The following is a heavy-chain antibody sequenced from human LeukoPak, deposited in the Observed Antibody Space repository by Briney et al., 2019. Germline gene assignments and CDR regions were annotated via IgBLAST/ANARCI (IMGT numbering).Heavy chain of an antibody. V-gene: IGHV3-30*03. CDR1: GFTFSSYG. Sequence: PGRSLRLSCAASGFTFSSYGMHWVRQAPGKGLEWVAVISYDGSNKYYADSVKGRFTISRDNSKNTLYLQMNSLRVEDTAVYYCARVGLTTVVPGLHAFDIWGQGTMVTVSS. D-gene: IGHD4-23*01. CDR3: ARVGLTTVVPGLHAFDI. J-gene: IGHJ3*02. CDR2: ISYDGSNK.